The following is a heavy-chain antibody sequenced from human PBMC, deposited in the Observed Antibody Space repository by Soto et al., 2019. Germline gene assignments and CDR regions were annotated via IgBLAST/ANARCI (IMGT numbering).Heavy chain of an antibody. CDR1: GFTFSNTW. J-gene: IGHJ6*02. D-gene: IGHD2-2*01. Sequence: VGSLRLSCAASGFTFSNTWMHWVRQAPGKGLVWVSHINSDGTTTTYADSVKGRFTISRDNAKNTVHLQMNSLRAEDTAVYYCATDGSYAQHVWGQGTTVTVSS. CDR2: INSDGTTT. V-gene: IGHV3-74*01. CDR3: ATDGSYAQHV.